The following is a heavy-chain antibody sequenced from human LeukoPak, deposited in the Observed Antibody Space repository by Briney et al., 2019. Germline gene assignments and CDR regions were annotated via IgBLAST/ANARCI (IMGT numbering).Heavy chain of an antibody. D-gene: IGHD3-10*01. J-gene: IGHJ4*02. CDR2: IYPGDSDT. V-gene: IGHV5-51*01. CDR1: GYSFTSYW. CDR3: VRLSGYYGSGNYDY. Sequence: GESLKISCEGSGYSFTSYWIVWVRQMPGKGLECMGIIYPGDSDTRYSPSFQGQVTISADKSISTAYLQWSSLKASDTAMYYCVRLSGYYGSGNYDYWGQGTLVTVSS.